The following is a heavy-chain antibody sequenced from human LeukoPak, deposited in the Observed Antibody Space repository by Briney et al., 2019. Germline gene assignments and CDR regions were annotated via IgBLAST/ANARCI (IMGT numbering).Heavy chain of an antibody. D-gene: IGHD2-2*01. CDR3: ARDLRYCSSTSCRGAFDI. CDR2: IYSGGST. Sequence: PGGSLRLSCAASGFTVSSNYMSWVRQAPGKGLEWVSVIYSGGSTYYADSVKGRFTISRDNSKNTLYLQMNSLRAEDTAVYYCARDLRYCSSTSCRGAFDIWGQGTLVTVSS. V-gene: IGHV3-53*01. CDR1: GFTVSSNY. J-gene: IGHJ3*02.